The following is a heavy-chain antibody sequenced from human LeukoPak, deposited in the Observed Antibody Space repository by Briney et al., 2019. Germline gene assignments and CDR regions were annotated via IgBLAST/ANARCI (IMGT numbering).Heavy chain of an antibody. J-gene: IGHJ4*02. CDR2: ISYSGSTI. D-gene: IGHD2-15*01. CDR1: GFTFSSYE. V-gene: IGHV3-48*03. CDR3: ARDPGCGGGSCYSRFDY. Sequence: GGSLRLPCAASGFTFSSYEMNRVRQAPGKGLEWVSYISYSGSTIYYGDSVKGRFTISRDNAKNSLYLQMSSLRAEDTAVYYCARDPGCGGGSCYSRFDYWGQGTLVTVSS.